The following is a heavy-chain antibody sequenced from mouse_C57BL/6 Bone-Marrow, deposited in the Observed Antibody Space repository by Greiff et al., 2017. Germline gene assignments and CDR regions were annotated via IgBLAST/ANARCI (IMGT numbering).Heavy chain of an antibody. CDR3: ARTYYSNYDAMDY. Sequence: EVKLVESGAELVKPGASVKLSCTASGFNIKDYYMHWVKQRTEQGLEWIGRIDPEDGETKYAPKFQGKATITADTSSNPAYLQLSSLTSEDTAVYYCARTYYSNYDAMDYWGQGTSVTVSS. CDR1: GFNIKDYY. J-gene: IGHJ4*01. D-gene: IGHD2-5*01. CDR2: IDPEDGET. V-gene: IGHV14-2*01.